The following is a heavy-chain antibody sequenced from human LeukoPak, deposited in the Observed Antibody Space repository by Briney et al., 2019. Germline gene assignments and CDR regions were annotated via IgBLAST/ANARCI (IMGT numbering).Heavy chain of an antibody. D-gene: IGHD5-24*01. CDR3: VRGVGVSRFNYFDP. J-gene: IGHJ5*02. CDR2: IWYDASDR. Sequence: GSLRLSCAASGXTFSSFGMHWVRQAPGKGVEWVAVIWYDASDRYYADSVKGRFTISRDNSKNTLFLQMNSLRDDDTAVYYCVRGVGVSRFNYFDPWGQGNLVVVSS. CDR1: GXTFSSFG. V-gene: IGHV3-33*01.